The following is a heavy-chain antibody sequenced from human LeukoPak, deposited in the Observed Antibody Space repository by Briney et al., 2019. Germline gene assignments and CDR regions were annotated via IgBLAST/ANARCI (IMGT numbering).Heavy chain of an antibody. CDR3: ARGPPHIAARLFDS. CDR2: IYYSGST. CDR1: GGSISSSSYY. V-gene: IGHV4-39*07. Sequence: PSETLSLTCTVSGGSISSSSYYWGWIRQPPGKGLEWIGSIYYSGSTNYNPSLKSRVTISVDTSKNQFSLRLSSVTAADTAVYYCARGPPHIAARLFDSWGQGTLVTVSS. J-gene: IGHJ4*02. D-gene: IGHD6-6*01.